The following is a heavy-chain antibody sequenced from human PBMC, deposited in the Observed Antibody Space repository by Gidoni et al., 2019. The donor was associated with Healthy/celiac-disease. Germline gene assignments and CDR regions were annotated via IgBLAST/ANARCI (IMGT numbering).Heavy chain of an antibody. CDR1: GFSFGSYD. V-gene: IGHV3-64*01. D-gene: IGHD6-19*01. CDR3: ARVQYSSGWYGAFDI. J-gene: IGHJ3*02. CDR2: ISSNGGST. Sequence: VQLVESGGGLVKPGGSLSLSCAAAGFSFGSYDMHCVRQAPGKGLEYVSAISSNGGSTYYANSVKGRFTISRDNSKNTLYLQMGSLRAEDMAVYYCARVQYSSGWYGAFDIWGQGTMVTVSS.